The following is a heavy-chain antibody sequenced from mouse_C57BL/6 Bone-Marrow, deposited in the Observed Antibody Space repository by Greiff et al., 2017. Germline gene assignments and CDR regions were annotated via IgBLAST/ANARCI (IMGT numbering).Heavy chain of an antibody. CDR1: GYTFTSYW. CDR2: IDPSDSYP. Sequence: QVQLQQPGAELVKPGASVKLSCKASGYTFTSYWMQWVKQRPGQGLEWIGEIDPSDSYPNYNQKFKGKATLPVTTSSSTDIMQLSRLTSEDSAVYYCAIEGYGPFDYWGQGTTLTVSS. D-gene: IGHD2-10*02. CDR3: AIEGYGPFDY. V-gene: IGHV1-50*01. J-gene: IGHJ2*01.